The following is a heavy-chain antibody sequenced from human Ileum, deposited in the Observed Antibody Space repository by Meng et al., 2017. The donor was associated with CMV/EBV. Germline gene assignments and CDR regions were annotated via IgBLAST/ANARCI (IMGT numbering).Heavy chain of an antibody. Sequence: GESLKISCAASGFTFSSYAMSWVRQAPGKGLEWVSAISGSGGSTYYADSVKGRFTISRDNSKNTLYLQMNSLRAEDTAVYYCAKSDVLRFLGWPHRRGHWFDPWGQGTLVTVSS. D-gene: IGHD3-3*01. V-gene: IGHV3-23*01. CDR1: GFTFSSYA. J-gene: IGHJ5*02. CDR3: AKSDVLRFLGWPHRRGHWFDP. CDR2: ISGSGGST.